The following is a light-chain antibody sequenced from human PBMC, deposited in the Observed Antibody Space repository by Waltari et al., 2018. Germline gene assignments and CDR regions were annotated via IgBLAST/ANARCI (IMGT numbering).Light chain of an antibody. CDR1: QTVRTF. V-gene: IGKV3-11*01. CDR3: QQRSNWPYT. CDR2: VAS. Sequence: EIVLTQSPATLSLSPGERATLSCRASQTVRTFLAWYPQKPGQAPRLLIFVASSRATGIPAKFRGSGSGTDFTLTVSNLEPEDFAVYYCQQRSNWPYTFGQGTRVDIK. J-gene: IGKJ2*01.